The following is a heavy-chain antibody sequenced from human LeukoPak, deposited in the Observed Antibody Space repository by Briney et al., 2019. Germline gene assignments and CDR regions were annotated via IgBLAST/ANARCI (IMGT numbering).Heavy chain of an antibody. J-gene: IGHJ5*02. CDR3: AKDPREYCSSTSCPNWFDP. V-gene: IGHV3-23*01. Sequence: GGSLRLSCAASGFTFSSYAMSWVRQAPGKGLEWVSSISTSGGTTYYADSVKGRFTISRDNSKNTLYLQMLSLRAEDSAIYYCAKDPREYCSSTSCPNWFDPWGQGTLVTVSS. D-gene: IGHD2-2*01. CDR1: GFTFSSYA. CDR2: ISTSGGTT.